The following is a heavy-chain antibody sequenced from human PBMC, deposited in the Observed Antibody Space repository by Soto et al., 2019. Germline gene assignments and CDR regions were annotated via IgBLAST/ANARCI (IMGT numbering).Heavy chain of an antibody. CDR3: ARGRIAVTPMGRNWFDP. CDR2: INHSGST. V-gene: IGHV4-34*01. Sequence: PSETLSLTCGVYGGSFSGYYWSWIRQPPGKGLEWIGEINHSGSTNYNPSLKSRVTISVDTSKNQFSLKLSSVTAADTAVYYCARGRIAVTPMGRNWFDPWGQG. D-gene: IGHD6-19*01. CDR1: GGSFSGYY. J-gene: IGHJ5*02.